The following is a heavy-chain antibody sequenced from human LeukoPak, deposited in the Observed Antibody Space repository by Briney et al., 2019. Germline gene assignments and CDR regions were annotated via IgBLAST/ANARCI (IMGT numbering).Heavy chain of an antibody. J-gene: IGHJ6*03. CDR1: GGSISSYY. CDR3: ATSVAGKYYYYYYMDV. Sequence: SETLSLTCTVSGGSISSYYWSWIRQPAGKGLEWIGRIYTSGSTNYNPSLMSRVTMSVDTSKNQFSLKLSSVTAADTAVYYCATSVAGKYYYYYYMDVWGKGTTVTVSS. V-gene: IGHV4-4*07. D-gene: IGHD6-19*01. CDR2: IYTSGST.